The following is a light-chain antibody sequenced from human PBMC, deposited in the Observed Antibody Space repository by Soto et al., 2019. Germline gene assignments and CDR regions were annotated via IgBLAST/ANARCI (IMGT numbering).Light chain of an antibody. J-gene: IGKJ1*01. CDR1: QSISNW. CDR3: QQYNSYSPWT. CDR2: DAS. V-gene: IGKV1-5*01. Sequence: DIQMTQSPSTLSASIGDRVTITCRASQSISNWLAWLQQKPGKAPKVLIFDASNLGSGVPSRFSGSGSGTESTLTISSLQPGDFGNYYCQQYNSYSPWTFGQGTKVDIK.